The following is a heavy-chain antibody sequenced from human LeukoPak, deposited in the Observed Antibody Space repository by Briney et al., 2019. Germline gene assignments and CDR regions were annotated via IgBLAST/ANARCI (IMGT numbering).Heavy chain of an antibody. CDR1: GGSISSYY. V-gene: IGHV4-59*12. J-gene: IGHJ4*02. D-gene: IGHD6-19*01. Sequence: SETLSLTCTVSGGSISSYYWSWIRQPPGKGLEWIGYIYYSGSTNYNPSLKSRVTISADMSRNQFSLKLSSVTAADTAIYYCTRDRGQWLVDYWGQGTLVTVSS. CDR2: IYYSGST. CDR3: TRDRGQWLVDY.